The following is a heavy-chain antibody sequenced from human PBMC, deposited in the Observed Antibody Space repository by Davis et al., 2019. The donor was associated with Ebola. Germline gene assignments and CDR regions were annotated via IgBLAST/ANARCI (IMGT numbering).Heavy chain of an antibody. D-gene: IGHD2-15*01. CDR2: ISSSSSYI. V-gene: IGHV3-21*04. CDR3: AKKAIVVVVAAGPEDYYFDY. CDR1: GFTFSSYS. Sequence: GESLKISCAASGFTFSSYSMNWVRQAPGKGLEWVSSISSSSSYIYYADSVKGRFTISRDNAKNTLYLQMNSLRAEDTAVYYCAKKAIVVVVAAGPEDYYFDYWGQGTLVTVSS. J-gene: IGHJ4*02.